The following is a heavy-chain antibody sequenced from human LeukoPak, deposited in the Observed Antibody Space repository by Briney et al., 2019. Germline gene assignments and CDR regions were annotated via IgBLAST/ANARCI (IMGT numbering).Heavy chain of an antibody. CDR3: AREGCSGGSCNFDY. CDR2: IYTSGST. D-gene: IGHD2-15*01. Sequence: SETLSLTCTVSGGSISSYYWSWIRQPAGKGLEWIGRIYTSGSTNYNPSLKSRVTMSVDTSKNQFSLKLSSVTAADTAVYCCAREGCSGGSCNFDYWGQGTLVTVSS. J-gene: IGHJ4*02. V-gene: IGHV4-4*07. CDR1: GGSISSYY.